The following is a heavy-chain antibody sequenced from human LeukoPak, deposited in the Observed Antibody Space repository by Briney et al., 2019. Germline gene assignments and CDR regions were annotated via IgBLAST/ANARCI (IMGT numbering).Heavy chain of an antibody. D-gene: IGHD3-10*01. CDR1: GFTFSSYA. Sequence: GGSLRLSCAASGFTFSSYAMHWVRQAPGKGLEWVAAISYDGSNKYYADSVKGRFTISRDNSKNTLYLQMNSLRAEDTAVYYCASARFGEIYYYGMDVWGQGTTVTVSS. V-gene: IGHV3-30-3*01. CDR2: ISYDGSNK. CDR3: ASARFGEIYYYGMDV. J-gene: IGHJ6*02.